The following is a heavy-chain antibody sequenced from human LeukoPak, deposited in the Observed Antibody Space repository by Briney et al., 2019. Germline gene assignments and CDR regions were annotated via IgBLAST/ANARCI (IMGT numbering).Heavy chain of an antibody. CDR2: LNWNSGSV. Sequence: RPGGSLRLSCAASGFTFDDYAMHWVRQAPGKGLEWVSGLNWNSGSVGYADSVKGRFTISRDNAKNSLYLQMNSLRPEDTAFYYCVKDMSYYYDSRGRYWVFDSWGQGTLVTVSS. D-gene: IGHD3-22*01. CDR1: GFTFDDYA. V-gene: IGHV3-9*01. CDR3: VKDMSYYYDSRGRYWVFDS. J-gene: IGHJ4*02.